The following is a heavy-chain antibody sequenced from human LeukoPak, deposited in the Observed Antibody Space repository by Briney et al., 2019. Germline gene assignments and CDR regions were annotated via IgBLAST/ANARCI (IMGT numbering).Heavy chain of an antibody. CDR2: ISGSGGST. CDR1: GFTFSSDA. V-gene: IGHV3-23*01. D-gene: IGHD1-26*01. J-gene: IGHJ4*02. Sequence: PGGSLRLSCAASGFTFSSDAMSWVRPAPGGGLELVSAISGSGGSTSYADSVRSRFTISRDNYNNKLYLQINSLRTDDRDVYYCAKGGGTELLAYYFDYWGQGTLVSVSS. CDR3: AKGGGTELLAYYFDY.